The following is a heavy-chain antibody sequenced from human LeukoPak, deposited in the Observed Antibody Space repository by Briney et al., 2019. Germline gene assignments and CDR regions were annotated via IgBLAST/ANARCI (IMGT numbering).Heavy chain of an antibody. CDR2: IWYDGSNK. CDR3: ARVYSSGWAPFDY. J-gene: IGHJ4*02. CDR1: GFTFSSYG. Sequence: PGGSLRLSCAASGFTFSSYGMHWVRQAPGKGLEWVAVIWYDGSNKYYADSVKGRFTISRDNSKNTLYLQMNSLRAEDTAVYYCARVYSSGWAPFDYWGQGTLVTVSS. V-gene: IGHV3-33*01. D-gene: IGHD6-19*01.